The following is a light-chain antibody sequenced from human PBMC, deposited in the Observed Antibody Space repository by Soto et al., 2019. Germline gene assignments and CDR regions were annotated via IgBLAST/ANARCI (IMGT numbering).Light chain of an antibody. J-gene: IGKJ3*01. Sequence: IQLTQSPSSLSASVGDRVSITCRASQDIKTYLAWYQQKRGKAPKLLISGTFTLQSGVPSRFNGSGSGTDFTLTISRLQPDDFATYYCQHLNNYPPFTFGPGTKVDLE. V-gene: IGKV1-9*01. CDR2: GTF. CDR3: QHLNNYPPFT. CDR1: QDIKTY.